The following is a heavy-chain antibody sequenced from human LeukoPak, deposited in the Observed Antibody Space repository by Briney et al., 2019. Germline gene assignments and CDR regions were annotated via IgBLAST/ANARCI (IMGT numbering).Heavy chain of an antibody. J-gene: IGHJ4*02. D-gene: IGHD5-18*01. Sequence: SETLSLTCTVSGGSISSSSYYWSWIRQPPGKGLEWIGYIYYSGSTNYNPSLKSRVTISVDTSKNQFSLKLSSVTAADTAVYYCARGGYSYGYRVDYWGQGTLVTVSS. CDR3: ARGGYSYGYRVDY. CDR2: IYYSGST. CDR1: GGSISSSSYY. V-gene: IGHV4-61*01.